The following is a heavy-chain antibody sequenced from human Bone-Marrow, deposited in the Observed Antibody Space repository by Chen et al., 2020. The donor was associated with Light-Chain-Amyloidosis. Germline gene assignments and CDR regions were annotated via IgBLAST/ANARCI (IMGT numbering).Heavy chain of an antibody. CDR3: ARDSGYCSRTTCYPRFDY. CDR2: IYKSGST. J-gene: IGHJ4*02. Sequence: QVQLQESGPGLVKPSETLSLICSVSGDSVSGGSNYWNWIRQPPGKGLEWIGYIYKSGSTNYNSALKSRITMSIDGSKNQLSLKLSSVTAADTAGYYCARDSGYCSRTTCYPRFDYWGQGALVTVSS. CDR1: GDSVSGGSNY. D-gene: IGHD3-22*01. V-gene: IGHV4-61*01.